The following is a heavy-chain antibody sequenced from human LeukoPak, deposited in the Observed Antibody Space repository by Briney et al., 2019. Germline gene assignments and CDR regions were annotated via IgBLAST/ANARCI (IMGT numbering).Heavy chain of an antibody. CDR3: ARVGSSGWEDY. J-gene: IGHJ4*02. Sequence: PGGSLRLSCAASGFTFSDHYMDWVRQAPGKGLEWVGRIRNKANSYTTEYAASVKSRFTISRDDSKNSLFLQINSLKIEDTAVYYCARVGSSGWEDYWGQGTLVTVSS. V-gene: IGHV3-72*01. D-gene: IGHD6-19*01. CDR2: IRNKANSYTT. CDR1: GFTFSDHY.